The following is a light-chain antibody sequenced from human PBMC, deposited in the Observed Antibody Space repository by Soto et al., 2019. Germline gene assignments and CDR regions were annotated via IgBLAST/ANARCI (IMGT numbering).Light chain of an antibody. CDR1: QSVSSSY. Sequence: EIVLTQSPGALSLSPGERATLSCRASQSVSSSYLAWYQQKPGQAPGLLIYAASSRATGIPDRFSGSGSGTDFTLTISRLEPEDFAVYYCQQFGSSSYTFGQGTKLEIK. V-gene: IGKV3-20*01. CDR3: QQFGSSSYT. J-gene: IGKJ2*01. CDR2: AAS.